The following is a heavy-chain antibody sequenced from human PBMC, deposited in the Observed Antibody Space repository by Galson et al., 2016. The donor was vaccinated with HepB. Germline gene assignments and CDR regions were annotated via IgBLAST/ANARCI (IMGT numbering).Heavy chain of an antibody. CDR1: GVSIKSGGYY. Sequence: TLSLTCTVSGVSIKSGGYYWSWIRQHPGKGLEWIGFIYYSGNTYYNPSLDSRVTISVDTSKNQFSLKLISVTAADTAVYFCARVAVWGSYGNDYFDYWGQGTLVTVSS. J-gene: IGHJ4*02. V-gene: IGHV4-31*03. CDR3: ARVAVWGSYGNDYFDY. D-gene: IGHD3-16*01. CDR2: IYYSGNT.